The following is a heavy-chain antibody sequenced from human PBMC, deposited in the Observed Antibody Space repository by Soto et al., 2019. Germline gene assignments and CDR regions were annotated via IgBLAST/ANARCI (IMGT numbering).Heavy chain of an antibody. CDR1: GDSITRRWHY. CDR3: AGLRDTGLLSLVP. D-gene: IGHD2-2*01. Sequence: LQPRSLNRTVGGDSITRRWHYQEWIRQPPGKGLEWIGSIYYSGSTYYNPSLKSRVTISVDTSKNQFSLKLSSVTAADTAVYYCAGLRDTGLLSLVPWAQGTLVTVSS. V-gene: IGHV4-39*01. J-gene: IGHJ5*02. CDR2: IYYSGST.